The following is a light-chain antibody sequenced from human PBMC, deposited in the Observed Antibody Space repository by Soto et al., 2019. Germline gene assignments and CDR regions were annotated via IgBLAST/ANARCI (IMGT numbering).Light chain of an antibody. CDR3: QQYGSSPIT. J-gene: IGKJ5*01. CDR1: QSVSSSY. V-gene: IGKV3-20*01. CDR2: GAS. Sequence: EIVLTQSPGTLSLSPGERATLSCRASQSVSSSYLAWYQQKPGQAPRPLIFGASSRATGIPDRFSGSGSGTDFTLTISRLEPQDFAVYYCQQYGSSPITFGQGTRLEIK.